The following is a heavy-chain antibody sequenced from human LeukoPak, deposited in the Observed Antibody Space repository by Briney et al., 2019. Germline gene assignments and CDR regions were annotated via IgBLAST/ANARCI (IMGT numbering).Heavy chain of an antibody. CDR1: GGSISTFY. V-gene: IGHV3-15*01. J-gene: IGHJ3*01. CDR3: VTEGFTYGFHSCNT. D-gene: IGHD5-18*01. Sequence: ETLSLTCTVSGGSISTFYWSWIRQPAGKGLEWVGRIKAKAHGGTTDYAAPVNGRFAISRDDSTNTLYLQMNSLKPDDTALYYCVTEGFTYGFHSCNTWGQGTTVTISS. CDR2: IKAKAHGGTT.